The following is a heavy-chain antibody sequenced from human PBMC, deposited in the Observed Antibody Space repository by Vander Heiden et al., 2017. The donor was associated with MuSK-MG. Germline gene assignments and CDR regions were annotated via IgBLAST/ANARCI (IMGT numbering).Heavy chain of an antibody. J-gene: IGHJ6*02. CDR1: GFTLRSYA. Sequence: QVQLVEAGGGVVQPGGSLRFSCAGCGFTLRSYAMHWVRQAPGKGLELVAVISYDGSNKYYADAVKCRFTISRDNSKNTLYLQMNSLRAEDTAVYYCARDTDSYYYYGMDVWGQGTTVTVSS. V-gene: IGHV3-30*04. CDR2: ISYDGSNK. CDR3: ARDTDSYYYYGMDV.